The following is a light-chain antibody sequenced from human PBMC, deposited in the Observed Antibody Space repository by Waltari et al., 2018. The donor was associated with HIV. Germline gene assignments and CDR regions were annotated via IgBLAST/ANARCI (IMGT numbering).Light chain of an antibody. CDR1: QGISNY. Sequence: DIQMTQSPSSLSASVGDRVTLTCRASQGISNYLAWYQQKPGKVPKLLIYAASTLQSGVPSRFSGNGSGTDFTLTISSLQPEDVATYYCQKYNSAPPTFGGGTKVEIK. V-gene: IGKV1-27*01. J-gene: IGKJ4*01. CDR2: AAS. CDR3: QKYNSAPPT.